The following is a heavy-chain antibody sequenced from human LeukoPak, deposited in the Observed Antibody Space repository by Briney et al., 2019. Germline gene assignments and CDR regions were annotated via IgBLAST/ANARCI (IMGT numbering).Heavy chain of an antibody. CDR3: ARDINSVAFDM. Sequence: GGSLRLSCAGSAFTFSSHTINWVRQAPGRGLEWVSCIGFSTTYIHYADSVKGRFTVTRDNAKGSVSLQMNSLRAEDTAAYYCARDINSVAFDMWGQGTVVTVSS. D-gene: IGHD1-1*01. V-gene: IGHV3-21*01. CDR2: IGFSTTYI. J-gene: IGHJ3*02. CDR1: AFTFSSHT.